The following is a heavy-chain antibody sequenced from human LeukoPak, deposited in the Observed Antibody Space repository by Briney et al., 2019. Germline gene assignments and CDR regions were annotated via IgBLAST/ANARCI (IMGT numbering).Heavy chain of an antibody. J-gene: IGHJ3*02. V-gene: IGHV3-9*01. CDR1: GFTFDDYA. D-gene: IGHD6-6*01. CDR3: AKGLKYSSSPDAGDAFDI. CDR2: ISWNSGSI. Sequence: GRSLRLSCAASGFTFDDYAMHWVRQAPGKGLEWVSGISWNSGSIGYADSVKGRFTISRDNAKNSLYLQMNSLRAEDTALYYCAKGLKYSSSPDAGDAFDIWGQGTMVTVSS.